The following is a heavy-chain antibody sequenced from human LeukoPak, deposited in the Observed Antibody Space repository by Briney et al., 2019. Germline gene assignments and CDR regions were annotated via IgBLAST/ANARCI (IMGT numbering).Heavy chain of an antibody. CDR2: IWHDGSHK. J-gene: IGHJ3*01. CDR1: GFTFSSYA. D-gene: IGHD3-16*01. CDR3: VRGWGSNVYASAFDV. Sequence: GGSLRLSCAASGFTFSSYAMHWVRQAPGKGLEWVTVIWHDGSHKDYADSVKGRFTISRDNSKNTLYLQMNDLRAEDTAVYFCVRGWGSNVYASAFDVWGQGTVVTVSS. V-gene: IGHV3-33*08.